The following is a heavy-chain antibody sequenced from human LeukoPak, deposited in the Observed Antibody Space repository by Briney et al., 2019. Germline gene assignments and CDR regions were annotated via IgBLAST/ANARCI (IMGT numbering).Heavy chain of an antibody. CDR1: GITLSNYG. Sequence: GGSLRLSCAVSGITLSNYGMSWVRQAPGKGLEWVAGISDSGGRTNYADSVKGRFTISRDNPKNTLFLQMNSLRAEDTAVYFCAKRGVVIRVILVGFHEEAYYFDSWGQGALVTVSS. CDR3: AKRGVVIRVILVGFHEEAYYFDS. J-gene: IGHJ4*02. V-gene: IGHV3-23*01. D-gene: IGHD3-22*01. CDR2: ISDSGGRT.